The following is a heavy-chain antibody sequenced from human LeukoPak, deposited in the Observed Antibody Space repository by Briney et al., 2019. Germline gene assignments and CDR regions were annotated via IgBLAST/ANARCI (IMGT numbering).Heavy chain of an antibody. CDR1: GGSISSGSYY. D-gene: IGHD6-13*01. V-gene: IGHV4-61*02. J-gene: IGHJ5*02. CDR2: IYTSGST. Sequence: SESLSLTCTVSGGSISSGSYYWSWIRQPAGKGLEWIGRIYTSGSTNYNPSLKSRVTISVDTSKNQFSLKLSSVTAADTAVYYCARGPSSIAAATGRGLDPWGQGTLVTVSS. CDR3: ARGPSSIAAATGRGLDP.